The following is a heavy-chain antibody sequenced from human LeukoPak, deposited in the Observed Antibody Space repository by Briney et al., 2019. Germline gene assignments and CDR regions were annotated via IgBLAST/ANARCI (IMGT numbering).Heavy chain of an antibody. D-gene: IGHD3-22*01. CDR3: AKGSYYDSSGSFYFDY. J-gene: IGHJ4*02. CDR1: GFTFSSYA. CDR2: ISGSGDNT. Sequence: GGSLRLSCAASGFTFSSYAMSWVRQAPGKGLEWVSGISGSGDNTYHADSVKGRFTISRDNSKNTLYVQVNSLGTEDTAAYYCAKGSYYDSSGSFYFDYWGQGTLVTSPQ. V-gene: IGHV3-23*01.